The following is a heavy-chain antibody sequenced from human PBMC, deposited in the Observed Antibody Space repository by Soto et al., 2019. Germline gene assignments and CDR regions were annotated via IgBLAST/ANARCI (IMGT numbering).Heavy chain of an antibody. D-gene: IGHD4-17*01. J-gene: IGHJ4*02. Sequence: QVQLVQSGAEVRKPGSSVKVSCTTSGVALSNHFISWVRLAPGQGLEWMGRITPILGIPNYSQNFQGRLTLTAGRSTKTVYMELSSRRSDASAVYYCARRGPVDYGDYNFWGQGTLVTVSS. CDR1: GVALSNHF. CDR2: ITPILGIP. CDR3: ARRGPVDYGDYNF. V-gene: IGHV1-69*02.